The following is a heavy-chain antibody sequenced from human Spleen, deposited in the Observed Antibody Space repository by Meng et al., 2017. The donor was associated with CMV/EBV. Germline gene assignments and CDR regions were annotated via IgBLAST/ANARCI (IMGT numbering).Heavy chain of an antibody. CDR3: ARVGDYYDFWSGYSTYYGMDV. CDR2: IYYSGST. J-gene: IGHJ6*02. Sequence: GSLRLSCTVSGGSISSSSYYWGWIRQPPGKGLEWIGSIYYSGSTYYNPSLKSRVTISVDTSKNQFSLKLSSVTAADTAVYYCARVGDYYDFWSGYSTYYGMDVWGQGTTFPFSS. CDR1: GGSISSSSYY. D-gene: IGHD3-3*01. V-gene: IGHV4-39*07.